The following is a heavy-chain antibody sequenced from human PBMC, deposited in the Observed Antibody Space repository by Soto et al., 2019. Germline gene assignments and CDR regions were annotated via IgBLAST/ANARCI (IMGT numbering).Heavy chain of an antibody. D-gene: IGHD3-3*01. CDR3: ARDVGPVTIFGEALSGYFDF. CDR1: GFSFGSYW. J-gene: IGHJ4*02. V-gene: IGHV3-7*03. CDR2: IKDDGSER. Sequence: GSLRLSCAVSGFSFGSYWMSWVRQAPGKGLEWLASIKDDGSERYYLDSVKGRFTISRDNAKDSLSLQMNSLRGEDTAFYYCARDVGPVTIFGEALSGYFDFWGQGTLVTVSS.